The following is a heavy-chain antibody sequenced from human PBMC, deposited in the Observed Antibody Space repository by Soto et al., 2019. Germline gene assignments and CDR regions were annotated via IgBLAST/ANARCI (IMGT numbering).Heavy chain of an antibody. J-gene: IGHJ4*02. V-gene: IGHV4-30-4*01. CDR1: GGSIGSGDYY. D-gene: IGHD3-3*01. Sequence: PSETLSLTCTVSGGSIGSGDYYWSGIRQPPGKGLEWIGYIYYSGSTYYNPSLKSRVTISVDTSKNQFSLKLSSVTAADTAVYYCARGGVKYYDFWSCYYTSHYFDYWGQGTLVTVSS. CDR3: ARGGVKYYDFWSCYYTSHYFDY. CDR2: IYYSGST.